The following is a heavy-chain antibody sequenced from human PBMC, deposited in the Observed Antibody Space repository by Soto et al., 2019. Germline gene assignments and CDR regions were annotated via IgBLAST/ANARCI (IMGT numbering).Heavy chain of an antibody. Sequence: SQTLSLTCAISGDSVSSNSAAWNWIRQSPLRGLEWLGRTYYRSKWYNDYAVSVKGRITINPDTSKNQFSLQLISMTPEDTAVYYCARAQITVYYSGEYYDYWGQGSQVTVSS. J-gene: IGHJ4*02. CDR3: ARAQITVYYSGEYYDY. D-gene: IGHD3-10*01. V-gene: IGHV6-1*01. CDR2: TYYRSKWYN. CDR1: GDSVSSNSAA.